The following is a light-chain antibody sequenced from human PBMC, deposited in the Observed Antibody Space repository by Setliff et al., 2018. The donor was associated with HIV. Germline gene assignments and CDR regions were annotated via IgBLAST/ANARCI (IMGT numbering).Light chain of an antibody. J-gene: IGLJ2*01. CDR1: NSDVGSYNL. Sequence: QSVLTQPASVSGSPGQSTTITCTGTNSDVGSYNLVSWYQHHPGKAPKLIIYEDNKRPSGVSNRSSGSKSGNTASLTISGLQAEDEADYHCCSYAGSSSVQFGGGTKVTVL. V-gene: IGLV2-23*02. CDR2: EDN. CDR3: CSYAGSSSVQ.